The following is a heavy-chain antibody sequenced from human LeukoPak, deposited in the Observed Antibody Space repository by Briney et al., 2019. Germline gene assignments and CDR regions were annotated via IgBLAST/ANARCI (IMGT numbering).Heavy chain of an antibody. CDR1: GYTFTSYY. CDR3: ARIWFGEFPAYYYYGMDV. J-gene: IGHJ6*02. V-gene: IGHV1-46*01. D-gene: IGHD3-10*01. Sequence: ASVKVSCKASGYTFTSYYMHWVRQAPGQGLEWMGIINPSGGSTSYAQKFQGRVTMTRDTSTSTVYMELSSLRSEDTAVYYCARIWFGEFPAYYYYGMDVWGQGTTVTVSS. CDR2: INPSGGST.